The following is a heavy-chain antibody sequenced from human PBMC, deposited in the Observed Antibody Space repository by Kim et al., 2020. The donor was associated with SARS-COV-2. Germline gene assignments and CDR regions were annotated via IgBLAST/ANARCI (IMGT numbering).Heavy chain of an antibody. V-gene: IGHV3-48*03. CDR2: STI. J-gene: IGHJ5*02. CDR3: ASPGNWFDP. Sequence: STIYYAGSVKGRCTISRDNDKNSLYLQMNSLRAEDTAVYYCASPGNWFDPWGQGTLVTVSS.